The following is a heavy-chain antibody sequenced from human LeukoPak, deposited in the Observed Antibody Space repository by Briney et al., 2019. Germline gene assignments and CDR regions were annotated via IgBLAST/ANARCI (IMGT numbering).Heavy chain of an antibody. V-gene: IGHV3-23*01. CDR3: AKDDAWLRFGE. D-gene: IGHD3-10*01. CDR2: SSGNGGST. J-gene: IGHJ4*02. CDR1: GFTFSNYA. Sequence: PGGSLRLSCGASGFTFSNYAMSWVRQAPGKGLEWVSTSSGNGGSTYYGDSVKGRFTISRDNSKNTLYLEVISLTAEDTAVYYCAKDDAWLRFGEWSQGTLVTVSS.